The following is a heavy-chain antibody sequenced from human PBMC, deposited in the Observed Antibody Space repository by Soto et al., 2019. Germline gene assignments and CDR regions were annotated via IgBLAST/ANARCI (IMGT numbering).Heavy chain of an antibody. CDR1: GGSFSGHF. CDR2: INHSGSA. V-gene: IGHV4-34*01. Sequence: PSETLSLTCVACGGSFSGHFWSWIRQPPGKGLEWIEEINHSGSANYNPSLKSRVTISVDTSKNQFSLKPTSVTAADTAVYYCAGWAVGIMIFGVPKDYWSQGTQVTVSS. J-gene: IGHJ4*02. CDR3: AGWAVGIMIFGVPKDY. D-gene: IGHD3-3*01.